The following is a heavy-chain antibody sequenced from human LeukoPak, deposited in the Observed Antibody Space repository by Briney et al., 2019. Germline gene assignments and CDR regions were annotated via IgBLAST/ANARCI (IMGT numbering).Heavy chain of an antibody. CDR2: FDGNADGT. Sequence: SEGSLRLSCATSGFTFSRSGMTWVRQPPGKGLEWVASFDGNADGTHYADSVKGRCTISRDNSKNTVYLQMNSLRAEDTAIYYCVKPRIIGLGWAQFDYWGQGSLVTVSS. V-gene: IGHV3-23*01. D-gene: IGHD2-15*01. J-gene: IGHJ4*02. CDR1: GFTFSRSG. CDR3: VKPRIIGLGWAQFDY.